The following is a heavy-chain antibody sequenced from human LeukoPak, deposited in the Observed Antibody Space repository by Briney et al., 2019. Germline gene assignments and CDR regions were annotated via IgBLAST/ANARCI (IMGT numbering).Heavy chain of an antibody. D-gene: IGHD6-13*01. CDR3: ASGSDIAGVSDIAAAGTSGDY. V-gene: IGHV4-38-2*02. CDR1: GYSISSGYY. J-gene: IGHJ4*02. Sequence: SETLSLTCTVSGYSISSGYYWGWIRQPPGKGLEWIGSIYHSGSTYYNPSLKSRVTISVDTSKNQFSLKLSSVTAADTAVYYCASGSDIAGVSDIAAAGTSGDYWGQGTLVTVSS. CDR2: IYHSGST.